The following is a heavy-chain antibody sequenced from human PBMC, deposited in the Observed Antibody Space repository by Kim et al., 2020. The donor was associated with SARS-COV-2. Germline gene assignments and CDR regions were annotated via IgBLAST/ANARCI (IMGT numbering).Heavy chain of an antibody. CDR3: AKVFGGDDYVWGSYRLDAFDI. D-gene: IGHD3-16*02. V-gene: IGHV3-23*01. J-gene: IGHJ3*02. Sequence: FTISRDNSKNTLYLQMNSLRAEDTAVYYCAKVFGGDDYVWGSYRLDAFDIWGQGTMVTVSS.